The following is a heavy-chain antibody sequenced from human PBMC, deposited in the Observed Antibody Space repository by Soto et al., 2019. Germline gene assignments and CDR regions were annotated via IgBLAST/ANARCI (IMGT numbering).Heavy chain of an antibody. CDR2: IWYDGSNK. V-gene: IGHV3-33*01. CDR1: GFTFSSYG. D-gene: IGHD2-15*01. CDR3: ARDGGGYCSGGSCLASYYYMDV. J-gene: IGHJ6*03. Sequence: QVQLVESGGGVVQPGRSLRLSCAASGFTFSSYGMHWVRQAPGKGLEWVAVIWYDGSNKYYADSVKGRFTISRDNSKNTLYLQMNSLRAEDTAVYYCARDGGGYCSGGSCLASYYYMDVWAKGPRSPSP.